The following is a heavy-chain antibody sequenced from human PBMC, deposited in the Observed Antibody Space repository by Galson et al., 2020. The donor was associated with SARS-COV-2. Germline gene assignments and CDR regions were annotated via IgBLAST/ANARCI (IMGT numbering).Heavy chain of an antibody. V-gene: IGHV3-7*01. CDR2: TKQDGSAN. Sequence: GGSLRLSCVASGFSISTYWMSWIRQAPGKGLEWVATTKQDGSANYYADSVKGRFTISRDNAHNSVYLQMNSLRPEDSALYYCAGPWGSGWFYSDFWGLGTVVTVSS. CDR3: AGPWGSGWFYSDF. D-gene: IGHD6-19*01. CDR1: GFSISTYW. J-gene: IGHJ4*02.